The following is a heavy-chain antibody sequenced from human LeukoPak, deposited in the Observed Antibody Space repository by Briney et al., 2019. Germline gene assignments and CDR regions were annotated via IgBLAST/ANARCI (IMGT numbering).Heavy chain of an antibody. CDR2: INSDGSSS. CDR1: GFTFSSYW. Sequence: GGSPRLSCAASGFTFSSYWMHWVRQAPGKGQVWVSRINSDGSSSSYADSVKGRFTISRDNAKNTLYLQMNSLRAEDTAVYYCARDCSSTSCPFRYWGQGTLVTVSS. V-gene: IGHV3-74*01. J-gene: IGHJ4*02. D-gene: IGHD2-2*01. CDR3: ARDCSSTSCPFRY.